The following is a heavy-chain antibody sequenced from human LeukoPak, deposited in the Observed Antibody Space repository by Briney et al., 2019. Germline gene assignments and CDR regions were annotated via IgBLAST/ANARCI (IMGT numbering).Heavy chain of an antibody. CDR2: ISYDGSNK. CDR3: ANWPHDAFDI. CDR1: GFTFSSYG. J-gene: IGHJ3*02. V-gene: IGHV3-30*18. Sequence: GGSLRLSRAASGFTFSSYGMHWVRQAPGKGLERVAVISYDGSNKYYADSVKGRFTISRDNSKNTLYLQMNSLRVEDTAVYYCANWPHDAFDIWGQGTMVTVSS.